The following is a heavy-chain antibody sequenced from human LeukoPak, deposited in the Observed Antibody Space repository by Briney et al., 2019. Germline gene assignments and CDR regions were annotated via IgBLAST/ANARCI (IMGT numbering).Heavy chain of an antibody. CDR3: ARGPPDFYNSGSYYNGYNWFDS. Sequence: SETLSLTCTVSGDSISSGSYYWTWVRQPARKSLELLGRIYSSGSTNYNPSLKSRVAISADTSKNQFSLTLTSVTAADTAVYYCARGPPDFYNSGSYYNGYNWFDSWGQGTLVTVSS. CDR2: IYSSGST. D-gene: IGHD3-10*01. CDR1: GDSISSGSYY. J-gene: IGHJ5*01. V-gene: IGHV4-61*02.